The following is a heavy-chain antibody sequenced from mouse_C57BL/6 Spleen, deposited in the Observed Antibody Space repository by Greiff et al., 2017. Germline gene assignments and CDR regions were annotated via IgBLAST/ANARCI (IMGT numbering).Heavy chain of an antibody. J-gene: IGHJ2*01. V-gene: IGHV1-7*01. D-gene: IGHD1-1*01. Sequence: QVQLQQSGAELAKPGASVKLSCKASGYTFTSYWMHWVKQRPGQGLEWIGYINPSSGYTKYNQKFKDKATLTADKSYSTAYMQLSSLTYDDSAVYYCARADYDGSSDGYWGQGTTLTVSS. CDR1: GYTFTSYW. CDR3: ARADYDGSSDGY. CDR2: INPSSGYT.